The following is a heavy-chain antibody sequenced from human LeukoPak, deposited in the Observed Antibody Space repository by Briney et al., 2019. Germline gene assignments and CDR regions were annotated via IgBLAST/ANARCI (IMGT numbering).Heavy chain of an antibody. V-gene: IGHV3-23*01. J-gene: IGHJ4*02. Sequence: AGGSLRLSCAASGFTFSNYAMNWVRQAPGKGLEWVSSTSGSGGDTYYADSVKGRFTISRDNSKNTLYLQMNSLRAEDTAVYYCAKRSTENYYPYFDYWGQGTLVTVSS. CDR3: AKRSTENYYPYFDY. CDR1: GFTFSNYA. CDR2: TSGSGGDT. D-gene: IGHD3-10*01.